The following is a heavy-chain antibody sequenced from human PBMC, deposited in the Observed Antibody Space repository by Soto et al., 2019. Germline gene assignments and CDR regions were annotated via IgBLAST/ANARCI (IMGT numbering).Heavy chain of an antibody. Sequence: GESLNISCKGAGYSFTSYWIGWGRHMPGKGLEYRGIIYPGDSDTRYSQSFQGQVTIAVDNSISTADLQWSSLKASATAISYSARGSHRGLSIHTSYSDLWGQRTLVTV. CDR2: IYPGDSDT. V-gene: IGHV5-51*01. D-gene: IGHD5-12*01. J-gene: IGHJ4*02. CDR1: GYSFTSYW. CDR3: ARGSHRGLSIHTSYSDL.